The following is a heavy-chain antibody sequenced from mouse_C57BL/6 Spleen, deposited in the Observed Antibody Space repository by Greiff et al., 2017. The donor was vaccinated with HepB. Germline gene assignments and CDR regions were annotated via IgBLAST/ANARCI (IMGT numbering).Heavy chain of an antibody. Sequence: EVKVVESGGDLVKPGGSLKLSCAASGFTFSSYGMSWVRQTPDKRLEWVATISSGGSYTYYPDSVKGRFTISRDNAKNTLYLQMSSLKSEDTAMYYCARDPYYDYDGDPWFAYWGQGTLVTVSA. CDR1: GFTFSSYG. CDR3: ARDPYYDYDGDPWFAY. J-gene: IGHJ3*01. CDR2: ISSGGSYT. V-gene: IGHV5-6*01. D-gene: IGHD2-4*01.